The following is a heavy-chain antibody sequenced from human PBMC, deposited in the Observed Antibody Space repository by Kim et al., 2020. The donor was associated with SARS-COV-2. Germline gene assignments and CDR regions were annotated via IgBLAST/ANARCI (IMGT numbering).Heavy chain of an antibody. V-gene: IGHV1-46*01. D-gene: IGHD6-19*01. CDR2: INPRIATT. CDR1: GYTFTNYY. CDR3: AKEGGLMAVARNGMDV. J-gene: IGHJ6*02. Sequence: ASVKVSCKASGYTFTNYYMHWVRQAPGQGLEWMGIINPRIATTTYAQKFQGRVTMTRDTSTGTVYMELSSLRSEDTAVYYCAKEGGLMAVARNGMDVWGQ.